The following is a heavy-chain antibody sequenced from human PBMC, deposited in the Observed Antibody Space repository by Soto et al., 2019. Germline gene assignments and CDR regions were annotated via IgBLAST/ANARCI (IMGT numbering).Heavy chain of an antibody. V-gene: IGHV1-69*01. CDR1: GGTFSHNA. Sequence: QVQLVQSGAEVKKPGSSMKVSCKASGGTFSHNAISWVRQAHGQGLEWMGGIIPIFGTANYAQKFKGRVTMAADESTSTDYMELSSLRSEDTAVYYCVRGWGYDSSDYYYAYWGQGTLVTGSS. CDR3: VRGWGYDSSDYYYAY. CDR2: IIPIFGTA. D-gene: IGHD3-22*01. J-gene: IGHJ4*02.